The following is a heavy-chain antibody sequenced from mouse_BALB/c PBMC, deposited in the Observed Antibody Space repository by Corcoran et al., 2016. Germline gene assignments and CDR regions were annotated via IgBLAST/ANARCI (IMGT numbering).Heavy chain of an antibody. CDR3: ARGGDGYFFPFAY. J-gene: IGHJ3*01. CDR1: GYSFTGYY. Sequence: IVKTGASVKIYCKASGYSFTGYYMHWVKKSQGKSLEWIGYISCYNGAIRYNQKFKDKATFTVDTSSSTAYMQFNSLTSEDSAVYYCARGGDGYFFPFAYWGQVTLVTVSA. D-gene: IGHD2-3*01. CDR2: ISCYNGAI. V-gene: IGHV1S34*01.